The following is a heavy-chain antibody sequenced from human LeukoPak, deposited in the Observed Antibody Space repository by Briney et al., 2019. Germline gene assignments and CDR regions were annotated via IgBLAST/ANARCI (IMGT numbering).Heavy chain of an antibody. CDR1: GGSFSGYY. Sequence: ASETLSLTCAVYGGSFSGYYWSWIRQPPGKGLEWIGEINHSGSTNYNPSLKSRVTISVDTSKNQFSLKLSSVTAADTAVYYCARPRGSYEKGAAFDIWGQGTMVTVSS. CDR2: INHSGST. D-gene: IGHD1-26*01. V-gene: IGHV4-34*01. CDR3: ARPRGSYEKGAAFDI. J-gene: IGHJ3*02.